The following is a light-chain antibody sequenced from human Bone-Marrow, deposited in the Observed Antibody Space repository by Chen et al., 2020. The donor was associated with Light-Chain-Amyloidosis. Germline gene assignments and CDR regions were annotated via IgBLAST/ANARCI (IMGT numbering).Light chain of an antibody. J-gene: IGLJ2*01. CDR2: RDT. CDR1: DLPTKY. CDR3: QSADSSGTYEVI. Sequence: SYELTQPPSVSVSPGQTARITCSGDDLPTKYAYWYQQKPGQAPVPVILRDTERPSRISERLSGSSSGTTATLTSSGDRAEDEADYHGQSADSSGTYEVIFGGGTKLTVL. V-gene: IGLV3-25*03.